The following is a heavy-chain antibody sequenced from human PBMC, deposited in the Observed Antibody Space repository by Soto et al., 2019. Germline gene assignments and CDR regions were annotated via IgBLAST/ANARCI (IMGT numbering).Heavy chain of an antibody. CDR1: GHTFNSNY. CDR3: ARDLHAVDIPLIRGVNNYYYGMDV. D-gene: IGHD3-10*01. V-gene: IGHV1-46*02. CDR2: INPSGGST. J-gene: IGHJ6*02. Sequence: QVQLVQSGAEVKKPGASVKVSCKASGHTFNSNYLHWVRQAPGEGLEWMGVINPSGGSTSYAQKVQGRVTMTRDSSTSTVYMEVSSLRSEDTAVYYCARDLHAVDIPLIRGVNNYYYGMDVWGQGTTVTVSS.